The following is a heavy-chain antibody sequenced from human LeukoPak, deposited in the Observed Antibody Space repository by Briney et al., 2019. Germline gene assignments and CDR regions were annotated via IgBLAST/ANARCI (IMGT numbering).Heavy chain of an antibody. CDR2: ISTSGGST. CDR3: ARSTGYSSSWFREYFDY. CDR1: GFSFSDYG. Sequence: GGSLRLSCAASGFSFSDYGMTWVRQAPGKGLEWVSTISTSGGSTYYADSVKGRFTLSRDNSKNTLYLQMNSLRAEDTAVYYCARSTGYSSSWFREYFDYWGQGTLVTVSS. J-gene: IGHJ4*02. V-gene: IGHV3-23*01. D-gene: IGHD6-13*01.